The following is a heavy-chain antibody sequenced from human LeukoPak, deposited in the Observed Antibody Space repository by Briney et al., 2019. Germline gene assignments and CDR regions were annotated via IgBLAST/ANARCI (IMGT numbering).Heavy chain of an antibody. Sequence: GGSLRLSCAASGFTFSSYAMSWVRQAPGKGLEWVSAISSSGSSTYYANSVKGRFIISRDNSKNTVYLQMNSLRAEGTAIYYCAKALTDELMSRSHYDFWSGYHPSGTVYYYMDVWGKGPRSPSP. CDR2: ISSSGSST. J-gene: IGHJ6*03. D-gene: IGHD3-3*01. CDR1: GFTFSSYA. V-gene: IGHV3-23*01. CDR3: AKALTDELMSRSHYDFWSGYHPSGTVYYYMDV.